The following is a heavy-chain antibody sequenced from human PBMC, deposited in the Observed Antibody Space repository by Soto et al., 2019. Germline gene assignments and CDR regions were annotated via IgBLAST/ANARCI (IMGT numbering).Heavy chain of an antibody. Sequence: SETLSLTCTVSGGSISSSSYYWGWIRQPPGKGLEWIGSIYYSGSTYYNPSLKSRVTISVDTSKNQFSLKLSSVTAADTAVYYCARPRKDIVVVPAATSDYYYYMDVWGKGTTVTVSS. CDR2: IYYSGST. CDR3: ARPRKDIVVVPAATSDYYYYMDV. J-gene: IGHJ6*03. V-gene: IGHV4-39*01. D-gene: IGHD2-2*01. CDR1: GGSISSSSYY.